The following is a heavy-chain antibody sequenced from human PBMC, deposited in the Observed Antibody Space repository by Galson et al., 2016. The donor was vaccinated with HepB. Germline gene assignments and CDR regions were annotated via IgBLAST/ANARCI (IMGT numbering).Heavy chain of an antibody. CDR3: ARTQITIIVVGYGDYYYGMDV. Sequence: SVKVSCKASGGAFSSYAISWVRQAPGQGLEWMGGIIPIFGTANYAQKFQGRVTITADESTSTAYMELSSLRSEDTAVYYCARTQITIIVVGYGDYYYGMDVWGQGTTVTVSS. D-gene: IGHD3-22*01. CDR1: GGAFSSYA. V-gene: IGHV1-69*13. J-gene: IGHJ6*02. CDR2: IIPIFGTA.